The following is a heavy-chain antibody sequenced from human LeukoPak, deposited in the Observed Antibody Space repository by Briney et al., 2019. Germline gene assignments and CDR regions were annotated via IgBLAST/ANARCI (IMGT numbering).Heavy chain of an antibody. V-gene: IGHV4-59*01. CDR3: ARGSSSWQNDY. Sequence: SETLSLTCTVSGDSISSYYWSWIRQPPGKGLEWIGYIYYSGSTNYNPSLKSRVTISVDTSKNQFSLKLSSVTAADTAVYYCARGSSSWQNDYWGQGTLVTVSS. J-gene: IGHJ4*02. D-gene: IGHD6-13*01. CDR2: IYYSGST. CDR1: GDSISSYY.